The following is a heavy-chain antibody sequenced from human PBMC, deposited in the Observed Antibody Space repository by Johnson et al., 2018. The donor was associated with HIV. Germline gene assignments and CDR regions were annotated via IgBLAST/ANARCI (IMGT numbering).Heavy chain of an antibody. CDR3: AKGGGCGGDCYSGYDALDI. J-gene: IGHJ3*02. Sequence: QVQLMESGGGVVQPGRSLRLSCAASGFTFSAYAIHWVRQAPGKGLEWVAVISYDGSDKYYADSVKGRFIISRDNSKNTLYLQVNSLRVEGTAVYYCAKGGGCGGDCYSGYDALDIWGRGTMVTVSS. D-gene: IGHD2-21*01. CDR1: GFTFSAYA. V-gene: IGHV3-30-3*01. CDR2: ISYDGSDK.